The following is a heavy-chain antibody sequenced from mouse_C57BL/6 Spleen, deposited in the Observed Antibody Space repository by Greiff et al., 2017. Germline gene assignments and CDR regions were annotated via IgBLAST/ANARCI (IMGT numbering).Heavy chain of an antibody. Sequence: QVQLQQSGAELARPGASVKLSCKASGYTFTSYGISWVKQRTGQGLEWIGEIYPRSGNTYYNEKFKGKAPLTADKSSSTAYMELRSLTSEDSAVYFCARDYGNPYWYFDVWGTGTTVTVSS. CDR1: GYTFTSYG. CDR2: IYPRSGNT. J-gene: IGHJ1*03. CDR3: ARDYGNPYWYFDV. V-gene: IGHV1-81*01. D-gene: IGHD2-1*01.